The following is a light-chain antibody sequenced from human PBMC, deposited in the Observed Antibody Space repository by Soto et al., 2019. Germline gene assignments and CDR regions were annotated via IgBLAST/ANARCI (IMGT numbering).Light chain of an antibody. CDR1: QGISNY. Sequence: DIQLTQSPAFLSASVGNRVTITCRASQGISNYLAWYQQKPGKAPKLLIYAASTLQNGVSSRFRGSGSGTTFTLTISSLQPEDFAVYYCQQYNHWWAFGQGTKVDIK. CDR2: AAS. V-gene: IGKV1-9*01. J-gene: IGKJ1*01. CDR3: QQYNHWWA.